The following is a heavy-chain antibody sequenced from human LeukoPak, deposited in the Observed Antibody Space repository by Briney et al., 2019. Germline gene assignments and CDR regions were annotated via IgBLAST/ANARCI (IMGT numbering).Heavy chain of an antibody. V-gene: IGHV4-61*02. J-gene: IGHJ4*02. D-gene: IGHD6-19*01. CDR2: IYTSGST. Sequence: SQTLSLTCTVSGGSISSGSYYWSWIRQPAGKGLEWIGRIYTSGSTNYNPSLKSRVTISVDTSENQFSLKLSSVTAADTAVYYCARGISGEFDYWGQGTQVTVSS. CDR1: GGSISSGSYY. CDR3: ARGISGEFDY.